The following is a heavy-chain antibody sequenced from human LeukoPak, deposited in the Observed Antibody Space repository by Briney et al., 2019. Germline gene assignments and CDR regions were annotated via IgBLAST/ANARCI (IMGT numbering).Heavy chain of an antibody. CDR2: ISPNSGET. D-gene: IGHD1-1*01. CDR3: ARDGNFDY. CDR1: GYTFTDYY. V-gene: IGHV1-2*02. J-gene: IGHJ4*02. Sequence: ASVKVSCKASGYTFTDYYMHWVRQAPGQGLEWMGWISPNSGETSYAQKFQGRVTMTRDTSIRTVYMEVNSLRPDDTAVFYCARDGNFDYWGQGALVTVSS.